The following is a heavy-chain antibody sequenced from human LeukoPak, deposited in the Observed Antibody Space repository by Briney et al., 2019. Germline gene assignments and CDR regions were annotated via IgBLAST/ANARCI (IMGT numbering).Heavy chain of an antibody. V-gene: IGHV4-38-2*01. CDR1: GYSISSGYY. Sequence: PSETLSLTCAVSGYSISSGYYWGWIRQPPGKGLEWIGSIYHSGSTYYNPSLKSRVTISVDTSKNQFSLKLSSVTAADTAVYYCAGVFYDSSGYRKTLDYWGQGTLVTVSS. CDR3: AGVFYDSSGYRKTLDY. CDR2: IYHSGST. J-gene: IGHJ4*02. D-gene: IGHD3-22*01.